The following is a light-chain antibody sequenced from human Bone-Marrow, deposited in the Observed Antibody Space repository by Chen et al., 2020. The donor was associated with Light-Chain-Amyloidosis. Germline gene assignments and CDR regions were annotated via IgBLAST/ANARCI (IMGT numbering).Light chain of an antibody. CDR2: DVS. CDR3: CSYAGSNYV. V-gene: IGLV2-11*01. CDR1: SSDVGGYNY. Sequence: QSALTQPRSVSGSPGQSVTISCTGTSSDVGGYNYVSWYQQHPDKAPELMIYDVSKRPSGVPDRFSGSKSGNTASLTISGLQAEDEADYSCCSYAGSNYVFGTGTKVTVL. J-gene: IGLJ1*01.